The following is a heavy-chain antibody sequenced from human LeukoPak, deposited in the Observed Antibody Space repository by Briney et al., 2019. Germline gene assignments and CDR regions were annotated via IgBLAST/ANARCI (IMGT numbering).Heavy chain of an antibody. D-gene: IGHD1-26*01. Sequence: ASVKVSCKASGYTFTSYAMHWVRQAPGQRLEWMGWISAYNGNTNYAQKLQGRVTMTTDTSTSTAYMELRSLRSDDTAVYYCAISGSYSAEIDYWGQGTLVTVSS. CDR2: ISAYNGNT. J-gene: IGHJ4*02. CDR3: AISGSYSAEIDY. CDR1: GYTFTSYA. V-gene: IGHV1-18*01.